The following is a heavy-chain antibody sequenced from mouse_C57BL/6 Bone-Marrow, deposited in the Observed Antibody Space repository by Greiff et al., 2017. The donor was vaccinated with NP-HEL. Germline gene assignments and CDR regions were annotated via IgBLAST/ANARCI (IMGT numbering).Heavy chain of an antibody. D-gene: IGHD4-1*01. Sequence: QVQLQQPGAELVMPGASVKLSCKASGYTFTSYWMHWVKQRPGQGLEWIGEIDPSDSYTTYNQKFKGKSTLTVDKSSSTAYMQLSSLTSEDSAVYYCARLGKWYYAMDYWGQGTSVTDSS. CDR2: IDPSDSYT. CDR3: ARLGKWYYAMDY. CDR1: GYTFTSYW. V-gene: IGHV1-69*01. J-gene: IGHJ4*01.